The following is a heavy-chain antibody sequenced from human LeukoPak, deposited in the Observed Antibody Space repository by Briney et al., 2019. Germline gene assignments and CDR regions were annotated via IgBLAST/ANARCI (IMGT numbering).Heavy chain of an antibody. CDR1: GASISSGDR. J-gene: IGHJ5*02. V-gene: IGHV4-4*02. Sequence: PSGTLSLTCTVSGASISSGDRWTWVRQSPGKRLEWIGEINHSGSTHYNPSLKSRVTISVDMSKNQFSLKLSSVTAADTAVYYCARDMTDWWFDPWGQGTLVTVSS. CDR3: ARDMTDWWFDP. D-gene: IGHD3-9*01. CDR2: INHSGST.